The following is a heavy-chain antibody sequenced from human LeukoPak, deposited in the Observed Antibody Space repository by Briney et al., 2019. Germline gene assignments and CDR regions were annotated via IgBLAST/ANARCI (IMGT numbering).Heavy chain of an antibody. CDR3: ARMQSAYDAFDI. Sequence: SGPALVKPTQTLTLTCTFSGFSLCTSGMCVSWIRQPPGTALEWLALIYWDDDKYYSTSLKTRLTISKDTSKNQVVVTMTNMDPVDTATYYCARMQSAYDAFDIWGQGTMVTVSS. D-gene: IGHD3-3*01. J-gene: IGHJ3*02. CDR1: GFSLCTSGMC. CDR2: IYWDDDK. V-gene: IGHV2-70*01.